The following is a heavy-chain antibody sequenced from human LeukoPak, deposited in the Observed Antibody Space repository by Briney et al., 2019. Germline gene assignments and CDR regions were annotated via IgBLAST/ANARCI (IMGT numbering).Heavy chain of an antibody. J-gene: IGHJ6*03. V-gene: IGHV3-23*01. CDR3: AKGEAYYYYYYMDV. CDR1: GFTFSSYA. Sequence: GGSLRLSCAASGFTFSSYAMSWVRQAPGKGLEWVSAISGSGGSTYYADSVKGRFTISRDNSKNTLYLQMNSLRAEDTAVYYCAKGEAYYYYYYMDVWGKGTTVTVSS. CDR2: ISGSGGST.